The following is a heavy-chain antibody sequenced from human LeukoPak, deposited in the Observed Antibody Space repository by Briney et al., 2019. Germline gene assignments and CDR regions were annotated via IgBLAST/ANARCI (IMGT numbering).Heavy chain of an antibody. CDR3: ASQDTAMVHYGMDV. J-gene: IGHJ6*02. CDR1: GGSISSGDYY. D-gene: IGHD5-18*01. Sequence: PSQTLSLTCTVSGGSISSGDYYWSWIRQPPGKGLEWIGYIYHSGSTYYNPSLKSRVTISVDRSKNQFSLKLSSVTAADTAVYYCASQDTAMVHYGMDVWGQGTTVTVSS. CDR2: IYHSGST. V-gene: IGHV4-30-2*01.